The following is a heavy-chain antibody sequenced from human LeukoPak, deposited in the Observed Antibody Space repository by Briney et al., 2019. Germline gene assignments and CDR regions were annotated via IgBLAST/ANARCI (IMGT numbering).Heavy chain of an antibody. Sequence: GDSLRLSCAASGFTFTKYWMTWVRQAPGKGLEWVGNIKQDGSEKYYVDSVKGRFTISRDNTKNSLFLQMNSLRAEDTAVYFCARGLQWLVSDAFDIWGQGTMVTVSS. J-gene: IGHJ3*02. D-gene: IGHD6-19*01. V-gene: IGHV3-7*01. CDR1: GFTFTKYW. CDR2: IKQDGSEK. CDR3: ARGLQWLVSDAFDI.